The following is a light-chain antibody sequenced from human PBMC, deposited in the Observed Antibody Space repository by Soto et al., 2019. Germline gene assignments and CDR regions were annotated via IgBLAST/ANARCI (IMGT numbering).Light chain of an antibody. J-gene: IGLJ2*01. CDR1: SSDVGSYNL. CDR2: EVS. Sequence: QSALTQPSSVSGSPGQSITLSCTGTSSDVGSYNLVSWYQQHPGKAPKLMIYEVSKRPSGVSNRVSGSKSGNTAYLTISGLQAEDEADYYCCSYAGSSIHVVFGGGTKLTVL. CDR3: CSYAGSSIHVV. V-gene: IGLV2-23*02.